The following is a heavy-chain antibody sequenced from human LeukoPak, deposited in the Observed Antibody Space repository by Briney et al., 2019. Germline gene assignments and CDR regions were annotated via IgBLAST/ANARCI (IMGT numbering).Heavy chain of an antibody. V-gene: IGHV3-48*04. CDR3: TKDINSGIFYNTYMDV. J-gene: IGHJ6*03. D-gene: IGHD3-10*01. CDR2: ISSSGSTI. Sequence: GGSLRLSCAASGFTFSNYWMSWVRQAPGKGLEWVSYISSSGSTIYYADSVKGRFTISRDNSKSSLYLQMNNLRPEDTALYYCTKDINSGIFYNTYMDVWGKGTPVTVSS. CDR1: GFTFSNYW.